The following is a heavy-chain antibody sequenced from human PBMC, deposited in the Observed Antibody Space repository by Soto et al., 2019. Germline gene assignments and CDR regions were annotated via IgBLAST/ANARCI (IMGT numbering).Heavy chain of an antibody. V-gene: IGHV3-23*01. CDR1: GFTFSSHA. CDR2: ITGSGDST. D-gene: IGHD6-19*01. J-gene: IGHJ4*02. CDR3: AKDLQFSGWLSAQTFDY. Sequence: GVSLRLSCSVSGFTFSSHAMSLVRQAPGKGLECVSSITGSGDSTYYADSVKGRFTISRDKSKSTLYLQMNSLRAEDTAVYYCAKDLQFSGWLSAQTFDYWGQGTQVTVSS.